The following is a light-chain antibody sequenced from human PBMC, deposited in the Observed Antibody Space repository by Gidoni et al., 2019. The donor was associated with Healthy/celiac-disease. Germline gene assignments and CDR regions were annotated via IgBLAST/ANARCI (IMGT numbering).Light chain of an antibody. CDR1: RSNIGSNT. CDR2: SNN. J-gene: IGLJ3*02. V-gene: IGLV1-44*01. Sequence: SVLTPPPSASLTPGPRVTISCSGSRSNIGSNTVNWYQQRPGTAPKLLIYSNNQRPSGVPDRVSGAKSGTAAALAISGLQSEDEADDYGAAGDDSLKGWVFGGGTKLTVL. CDR3: AAGDDSLKGWV.